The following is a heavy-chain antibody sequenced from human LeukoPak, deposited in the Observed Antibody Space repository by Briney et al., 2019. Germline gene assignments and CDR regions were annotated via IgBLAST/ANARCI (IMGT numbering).Heavy chain of an antibody. D-gene: IGHD2-15*01. Sequence: GGSPRLSCAASGFTFSSYEMNWVRQAPGKGLEWVSYISSSGSTIYYADSVKGRFTISRDNAKNSLYLQMNSLRAEDTAVYYCASCSGGSCYYYYMDVWGKGTTVTVSS. CDR3: ASCSGGSCYYYYMDV. V-gene: IGHV3-48*03. CDR1: GFTFSSYE. CDR2: ISSSGSTI. J-gene: IGHJ6*03.